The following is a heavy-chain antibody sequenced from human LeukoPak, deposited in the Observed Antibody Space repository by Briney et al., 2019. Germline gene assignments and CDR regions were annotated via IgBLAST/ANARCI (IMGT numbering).Heavy chain of an antibody. J-gene: IGHJ4*02. CDR3: ARVVSNYYFDY. CDR1: GGSFSGYY. Sequence: SETLSLTCAVYGGSFSGYYWSWIRQPPGKGLEWIGEINHSGSTNYNPSLKSRVTISVDTSKNQFSLKLSSVTAADTAVYYCARVVSNYYFDYWGQGTLVTVSS. V-gene: IGHV4-34*01. D-gene: IGHD3-22*01. CDR2: INHSGST.